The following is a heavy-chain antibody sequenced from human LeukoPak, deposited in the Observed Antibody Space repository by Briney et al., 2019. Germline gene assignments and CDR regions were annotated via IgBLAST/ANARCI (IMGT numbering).Heavy chain of an antibody. D-gene: IGHD3-3*01. CDR2: TYYSGST. J-gene: IGHJ5*02. V-gene: IGHV4-59*08. CDR3: ARQGFYINWFDP. CDR1: GGSISSYY. Sequence: PSETLSLTCTVSGGSISSYYWSWIRQPPGKGLEWIGYTYYSGSTNYNPSLKSRVTISVDTSKNQFSLKLSSVTAADTAVYYCARQGFYINWFDPWGQGTLVTVSS.